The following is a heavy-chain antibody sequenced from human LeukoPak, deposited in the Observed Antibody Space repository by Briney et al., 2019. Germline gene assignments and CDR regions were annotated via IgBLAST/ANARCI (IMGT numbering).Heavy chain of an antibody. D-gene: IGHD6-19*01. Sequence: GGSLSLSCAASGFTFDDYGMSWVRQAPGKGLEWVSGINWNGGSTGYADSVKGRFTISGDNAKNSLYLQMNSLRAEDTALYYCARHHSSGWYGFFDYWGQGTLVTVSS. CDR3: ARHHSSGWYGFFDY. J-gene: IGHJ4*02. V-gene: IGHV3-20*04. CDR1: GFTFDDYG. CDR2: INWNGGST.